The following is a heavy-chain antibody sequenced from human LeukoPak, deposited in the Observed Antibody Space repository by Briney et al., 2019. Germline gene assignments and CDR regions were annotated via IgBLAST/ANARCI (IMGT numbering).Heavy chain of an antibody. CDR1: GGSISSGGYY. J-gene: IGHJ4*02. D-gene: IGHD6-13*01. CDR2: IYYGVST. Sequence: PSQTLSLTCTVSGGSISSGGYYWTWIRQHPGKGREWIGYIYYGVSTYYNPSLKSRVTISVDTSKNHFSLKLSSLTAADTAVYYCARAGSAAAGLFDYWGEGTLVTVSS. V-gene: IGHV4-31*03. CDR3: ARAGSAAAGLFDY.